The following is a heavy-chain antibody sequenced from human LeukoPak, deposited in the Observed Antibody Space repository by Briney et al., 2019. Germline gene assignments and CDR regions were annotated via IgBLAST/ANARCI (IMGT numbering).Heavy chain of an antibody. CDR1: GFTFESYA. CDR3: AKDRGYCSGGSCYRISFWDY. D-gene: IGHD2-15*01. CDR2: FGGDGYST. V-gene: IGHV3-23*01. J-gene: IGHJ4*02. Sequence: PGGSLRLSCAASGFTFESYAMSWVRQAPGKGLEWVSAFGGDGYSTHYADSVKGRFTISRDNSKNTLYLQMNSLRAEDTAVYYCAKDRGYCSGGSCYRISFWDYWGQGTLVTVSS.